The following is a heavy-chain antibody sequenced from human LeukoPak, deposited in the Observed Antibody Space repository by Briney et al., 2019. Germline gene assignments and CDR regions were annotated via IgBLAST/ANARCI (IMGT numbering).Heavy chain of an antibody. CDR2: ISGSSYTI. Sequence: GGSLRLSCAASGFTFSSYTMNWVRQAPGKGLEWVSYISGSSYTIYYTDSVKGRFIISRDNSQNTLYLQLNSLRAEDTAVYYCARTAVTPGSSDAFDIWGQGTMVTVSS. J-gene: IGHJ3*02. V-gene: IGHV3-48*01. CDR1: GFTFSSYT. CDR3: ARTAVTPGSSDAFDI. D-gene: IGHD4-17*01.